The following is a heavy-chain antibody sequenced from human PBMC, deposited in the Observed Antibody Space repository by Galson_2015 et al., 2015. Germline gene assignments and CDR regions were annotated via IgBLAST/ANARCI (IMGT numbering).Heavy chain of an antibody. CDR1: GFTFSSYA. D-gene: IGHD3-3*01. J-gene: IGHJ6*02. Sequence: SLRLSCAASGFTFSSYAMSWVRQAPGKGLEWVANIKQGGSEKYYVDSVKGRFTISRDNAKNSLYLQMNSLRAEDTAVYYCAREGVVILGYYYYGMDVWGQGTTVTVSS. CDR2: IKQGGSEK. CDR3: AREGVVILGYYYYGMDV. V-gene: IGHV3-7*03.